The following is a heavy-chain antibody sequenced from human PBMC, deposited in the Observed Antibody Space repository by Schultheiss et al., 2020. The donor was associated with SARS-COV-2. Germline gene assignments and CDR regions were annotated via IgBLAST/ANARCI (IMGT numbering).Heavy chain of an antibody. D-gene: IGHD3-22*01. CDR3: ARGGYYDSSGLNWFDP. V-gene: IGHV3-23*01. Sequence: GGSLRLSCAASGFTFSNAWMNWVRQAPGKGLEWVSAISGSGGSTYYADSVKGRFTISRDNSKNTLYLQMNSLRAEDTAVYYCARGGYYDSSGLNWFDPWGQGTLVTVSS. CDR1: GFTFSNAW. J-gene: IGHJ5*02. CDR2: ISGSGGST.